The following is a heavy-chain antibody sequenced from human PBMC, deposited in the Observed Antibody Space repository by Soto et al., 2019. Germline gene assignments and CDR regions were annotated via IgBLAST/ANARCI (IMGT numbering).Heavy chain of an antibody. CDR2: IDPSDSQT. CDR3: ARQIYDSDTGPNFQYYFDS. CDR1: GYSFAGYW. D-gene: IGHD3-22*01. Sequence: VESLTISCQVSGYSFAGYWITWVPQKPGKGLEWMGRIDPSDSQTYYSPSFRGHVTISVTKSITTVFLQWSSLRASDTAMYYCARQIYDSDTGPNFQYYFDSWGQGTPVTVSS. V-gene: IGHV5-10-1*01. J-gene: IGHJ4*02.